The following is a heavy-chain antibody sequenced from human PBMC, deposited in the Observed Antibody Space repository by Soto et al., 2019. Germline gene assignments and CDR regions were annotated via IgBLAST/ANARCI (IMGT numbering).Heavy chain of an antibody. Sequence: EVQLVESGGGLIQPGGSLRLSCAVSGFTVSNNYMSWVRQAPGKGLEGVSVIYSGGYTAYGDSVKGRFTISRDNSKNTPSLQQKEPGAARPAVFCRGPRAGGGGYWGQGTLVTVSS. J-gene: IGHJ4*02. D-gene: IGHD3-10*01. CDR3: GPRAGGGGY. V-gene: IGHV3-53*01. CDR1: GFTVSNNY. CDR2: IYSGGYT.